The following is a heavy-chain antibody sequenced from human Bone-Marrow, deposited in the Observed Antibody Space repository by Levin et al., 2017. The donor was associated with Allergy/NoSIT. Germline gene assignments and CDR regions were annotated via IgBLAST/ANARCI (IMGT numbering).Heavy chain of an antibody. V-gene: IGHV1-18*04. CDR3: ARARANYASGSFPLDF. CDR2: ISGYSGNT. Sequence: GESLKISCKASEFTSSTYYMHWVRQNPGQGLEWIGWISGYSGNTDYAEKFQGRVTMTTETSTSTAYMELRSLRSDDTAVYYCARARANYASGSFPLDFWGQGTLVTVSS. CDR1: EFTSSTYY. D-gene: IGHD3-10*01. J-gene: IGHJ4*02.